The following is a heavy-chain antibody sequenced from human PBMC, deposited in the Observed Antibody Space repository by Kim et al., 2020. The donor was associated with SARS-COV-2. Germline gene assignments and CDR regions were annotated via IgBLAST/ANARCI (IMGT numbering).Heavy chain of an antibody. CDR3: ARVSAKDTYGPNLPSDI. CDR1: GGAIGGYY. V-gene: IGHV4-59*01. J-gene: IGHJ3*02. CDR2: IYHSGNT. Sequence: SETLSLTCTVSGGAIGGYYWSWIRQPPGKGLEWIGHIYHSGNTDYNTSLKSRLTISVDSSRNQFSLKLNSVTAADTAVYYCARVSAKDTYGPNLPSDIWGQGAVVIVSS. D-gene: IGHD5-18*01.